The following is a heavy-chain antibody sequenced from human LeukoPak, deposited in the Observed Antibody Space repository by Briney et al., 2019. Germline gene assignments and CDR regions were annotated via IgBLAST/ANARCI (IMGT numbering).Heavy chain of an antibody. V-gene: IGHV4-59*08. CDR1: GGSISSYY. Sequence: SETLSLTCTVSGGSISSYYWSWIRQPPGKGLEWIGYIYYSGSTNYNPSLKSRVTISVDTSKNQFSLKLSSVTAADTAVYYCARLNPTYYDSSGYPIRWYFDLWGRGTLVTVSS. CDR2: IYYSGST. CDR3: ARLNPTYYDSSGYPIRWYFDL. D-gene: IGHD3-22*01. J-gene: IGHJ2*01.